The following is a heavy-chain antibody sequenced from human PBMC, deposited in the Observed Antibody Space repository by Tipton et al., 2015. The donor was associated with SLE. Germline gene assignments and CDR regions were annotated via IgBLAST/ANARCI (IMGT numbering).Heavy chain of an antibody. CDR2: ISSSSTYI. D-gene: IGHD3-22*01. J-gene: IGHJ6*02. V-gene: IGHV3-21*03. CDR1: GFTFRSYS. Sequence: SLRLSCAASGFTFRSYSMNWVRQAPGKGLEWVSSISSSSTYIYYADSVKGRFTISRDNAKNSLYLQMNSLRAEDTAVYYCARDTYYYDSSGYYSYYYYYGMDVWGQGTTVTVSS. CDR3: ARDTYYYDSSGYYSYYYYYGMDV.